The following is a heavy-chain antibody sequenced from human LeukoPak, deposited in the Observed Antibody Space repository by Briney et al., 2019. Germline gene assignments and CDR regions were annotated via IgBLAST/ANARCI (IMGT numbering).Heavy chain of an antibody. CDR3: ASSSWTRGDY. CDR1: GFTFSSYA. D-gene: IGHD6-13*01. Sequence: GGSLRLSCAASGFTFSSYAMHWVRQAPGKGLEWVAVMSYDGSNKYYADSVKGRFTISRDNAKNSLYLQMNSLRAEDTAVYYCASSSWTRGDYWGQGTLVTVSS. CDR2: MSYDGSNK. J-gene: IGHJ4*02. V-gene: IGHV3-30*04.